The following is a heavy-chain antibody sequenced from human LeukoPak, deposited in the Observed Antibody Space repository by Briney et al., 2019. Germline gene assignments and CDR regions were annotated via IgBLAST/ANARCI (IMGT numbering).Heavy chain of an antibody. J-gene: IGHJ4*02. Sequence: AGGSLRLSCAASGXTLSYYWMTWVRRAPGKGREWVANIMQDGSEKYYVDSVKGRFTISRDNAKNSLYLQMNSLRAEDTAVYYCARHSAGYTTFFDYWGQGTLVTVSS. CDR3: ARHSAGYTTFFDY. CDR2: IMQDGSEK. D-gene: IGHD5-24*01. V-gene: IGHV3-7*04. CDR1: GXTLSYYW.